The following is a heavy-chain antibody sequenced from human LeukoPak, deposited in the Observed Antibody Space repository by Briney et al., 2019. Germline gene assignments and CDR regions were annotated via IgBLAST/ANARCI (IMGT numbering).Heavy chain of an antibody. CDR2: LSNTGNI. D-gene: IGHD3-10*02. CDR1: GLTFSSYG. J-gene: IGHJ4*02. Sequence: GGSLRLSCAASGLTFSSYGMNWVRQAPGKGLEWLSYLSNTGNIHYAQSVKGRFTISRDNAKSSLYLQMDGLRAGDTAVYYCARRGDSPMIGDHWGQGILVTVAS. V-gene: IGHV3-48*01. CDR3: ARRGDSPMIGDH.